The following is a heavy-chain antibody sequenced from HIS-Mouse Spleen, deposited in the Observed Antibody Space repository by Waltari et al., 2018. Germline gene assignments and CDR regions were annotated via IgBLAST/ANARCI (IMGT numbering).Heavy chain of an antibody. D-gene: IGHD6-19*01. CDR3: AKASSGWLDY. V-gene: IGHV3-30*18. CDR2: ISYDGSNK. J-gene: IGHJ4*02. CDR1: GFTFRSYG. Sequence: QVQLVESGGGVVQPGWSLRLSCASPGFTFRSYGLHWLRQAPGKGLEWVAVISYDGSNKYYADSVKGRFTISRDNSKNMLYLQMNSLRAEDTAVYYCAKASSGWLDYWGQGTLVTVSS.